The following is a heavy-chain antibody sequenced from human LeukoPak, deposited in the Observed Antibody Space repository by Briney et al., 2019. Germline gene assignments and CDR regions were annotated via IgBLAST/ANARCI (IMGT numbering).Heavy chain of an antibody. V-gene: IGHV3-74*01. D-gene: IGHD3-22*01. CDR1: GFTFSISW. J-gene: IGHJ5*02. CDR2: INSDGSST. CDR3: ARLGNYYDSSGYYP. Sequence: GGSLRLSCAASGFTFSISWMHWVRQAPGKGLAWVSHINSDGSSTDYADSVRGRFTISRDNAKNTLYLQMNSLRAEDTAVYYCARLGNYYDSSGYYPWGQGTLVTVSS.